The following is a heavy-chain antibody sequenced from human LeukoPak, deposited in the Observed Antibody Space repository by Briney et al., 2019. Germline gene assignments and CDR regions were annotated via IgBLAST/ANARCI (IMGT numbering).Heavy chain of an antibody. CDR3: ARASIAVAVLPDGMDV. D-gene: IGHD6-19*01. CDR2: IYYSGST. V-gene: IGHV4-59*01. CDR1: GGSISSYY. Sequence: SETLSLTCTVSGGSISSYYWSWIRQPPGKGLEWIGYIYYSGSTNYNPSLKSRVTISVDTSKNQFSLKLSSVTAADTAVYYCARASIAVAVLPDGMDVWGQGTTVTVSS. J-gene: IGHJ6*02.